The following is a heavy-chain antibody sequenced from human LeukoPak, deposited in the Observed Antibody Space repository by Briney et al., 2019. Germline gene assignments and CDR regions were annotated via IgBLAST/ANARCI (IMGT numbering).Heavy chain of an antibody. Sequence: ASVKVSCKASGYTFTGYYMHWVRQAPGQGLEWMGWINANSGDTKYTQKFQGRVTMTRDTSISTAYMELSRLRSDDTAMYYCAREISGYSDYWGQGTLVTVSS. V-gene: IGHV1-2*02. CDR1: GYTFTGYY. J-gene: IGHJ4*02. CDR3: AREISGYSDY. CDR2: INANSGDT. D-gene: IGHD3-22*01.